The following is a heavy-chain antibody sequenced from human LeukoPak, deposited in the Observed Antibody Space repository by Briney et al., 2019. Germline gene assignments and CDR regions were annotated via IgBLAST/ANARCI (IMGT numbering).Heavy chain of an antibody. V-gene: IGHV4-39*07. J-gene: IGHJ4*02. D-gene: IGHD6-13*01. CDR3: ARTLAAAGPYSH. CDR1: GGSISSRRHY. CDR2: IFYSGRT. Sequence: SETLSLTCTVSGGSISSRRHYWGWIRQPPGKGLEWIGIIFYSGRTFYNPSLKSRVTISVDTSKNQFSLKLSSVTAADTAVYYCARTLAAAGPYSHWGQGTLVTVSS.